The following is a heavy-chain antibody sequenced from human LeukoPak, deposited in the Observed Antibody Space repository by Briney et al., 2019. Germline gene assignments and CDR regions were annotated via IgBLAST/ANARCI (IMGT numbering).Heavy chain of an antibody. Sequence: GRSLRLSCAASGFTFSSYGMHWVRQAPGKGLEWVSSISSSSSYIYYADSVKGRFTISRDNAKNSLYLQMNSLRAEDTAVYYCARGGGAITFGGVIVPTPGYWGQGTLVTVSS. J-gene: IGHJ4*02. CDR1: GFTFSSYG. CDR3: ARGGGAITFGGVIVPTPGY. CDR2: ISSSSSYI. D-gene: IGHD3-16*02. V-gene: IGHV3-21*01.